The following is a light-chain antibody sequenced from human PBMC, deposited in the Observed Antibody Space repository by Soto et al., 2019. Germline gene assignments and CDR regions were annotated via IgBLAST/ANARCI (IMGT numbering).Light chain of an antibody. CDR1: QGISSY. Sequence: IQLTQSPSSLSASVGDRVTITFRASQGISSYVAWYQQKPGEAPKLLIYAASTLQSGVPSRFSGSGSGTDFTLTIRSLPPEDFATYYCKQHKSYPRTFGQGTKVDIK. CDR2: AAS. CDR3: KQHKSYPRT. V-gene: IGKV1-9*01. J-gene: IGKJ1*01.